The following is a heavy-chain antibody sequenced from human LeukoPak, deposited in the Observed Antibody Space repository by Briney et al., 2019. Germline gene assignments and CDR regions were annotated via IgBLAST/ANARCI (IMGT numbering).Heavy chain of an antibody. D-gene: IGHD2-15*01. V-gene: IGHV3-21*01. J-gene: IGHJ6*02. CDR3: ARARVAASYYYYYGMDV. Sequence: PGRSLRPSCAASGLTLSGYSMNWVPQAPGKGLEWVSSISSSSSYIYYADSVKGRFTISRDNAKNSLYLQMNSLRAEDTAVYYCARARVAASYYYYYGMDVWGQGTTVTVSS. CDR2: ISSSSSYI. CDR1: GLTLSGYS.